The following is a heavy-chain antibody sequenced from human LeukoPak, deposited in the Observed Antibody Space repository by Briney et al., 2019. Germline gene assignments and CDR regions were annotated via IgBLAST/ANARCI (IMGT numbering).Heavy chain of an antibody. D-gene: IGHD3-10*01. V-gene: IGHV3-7*01. CDR3: ARGFGFGEFYYFDY. J-gene: IGHJ4*02. CDR1: GFTFSSYW. CDR2: IKQDGSEK. Sequence: GGSLRLSCAASGFTFSSYWMSWVRQAPGKGLEWVANIKQDGSEKYYVYSVKGRFTISRDNAKNSLYLQMNSLRAEDTAVYYCARGFGFGEFYYFDYWGQGTLVTVSS.